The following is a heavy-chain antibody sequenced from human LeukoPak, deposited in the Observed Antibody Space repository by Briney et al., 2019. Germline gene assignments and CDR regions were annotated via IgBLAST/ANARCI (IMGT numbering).Heavy chain of an antibody. Sequence: PSETLSLTCTVSSGSISSYYRSWIRQPPGKGLEWIGYIYYSGSTNYNPSLKSRVTISVDTSKNQFSLKLSSVTAADTAVYYCARNYGSGGAFDIWGQGTMVTVSS. J-gene: IGHJ3*02. D-gene: IGHD3-10*01. CDR3: ARNYGSGGAFDI. CDR2: IYYSGST. V-gene: IGHV4-59*01. CDR1: SGSISSYY.